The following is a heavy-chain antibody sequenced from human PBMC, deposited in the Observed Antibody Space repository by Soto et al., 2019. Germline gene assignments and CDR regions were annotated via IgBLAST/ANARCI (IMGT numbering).Heavy chain of an antibody. CDR3: ARTGRGYCTGYFDY. CDR2: ISAYNANT. CDR1: GYTFTSYG. D-gene: IGHD3-22*01. Sequence: QVQLVQSGAEIKKPGASVQVSCKASGYTFTSYGISWVRQAPGQGLEWMGWISAYNANTDYAQKLQGRVTMTTDTPTSKANMELRSLRSDDTAVYYCARTGRGYCTGYFDYWGQGTLVTVSS. V-gene: IGHV1-18*01. J-gene: IGHJ4*01.